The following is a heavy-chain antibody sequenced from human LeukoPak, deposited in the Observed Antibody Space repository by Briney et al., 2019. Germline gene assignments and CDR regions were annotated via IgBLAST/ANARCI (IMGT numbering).Heavy chain of an antibody. Sequence: SETLSLTCTLSGQSISSGAYFWAWIRQPPGKGLEWIGNVYYSGTTFYNPSLKSRVTISVDTSKNQFYLNLTSLNAPDTPVYHCARRIPGLSFDYWGQGNLVTVSS. V-gene: IGHV4-39*01. CDR3: ARRIPGLSFDY. J-gene: IGHJ4*02. CDR2: VYYSGTT. D-gene: IGHD2-21*01. CDR1: GQSISSGAYF.